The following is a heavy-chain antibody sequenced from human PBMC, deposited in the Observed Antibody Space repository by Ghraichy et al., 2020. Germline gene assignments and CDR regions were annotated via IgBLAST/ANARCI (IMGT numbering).Heavy chain of an antibody. D-gene: IGHD3-10*01. V-gene: IGHV4-34*01. CDR3: ARKASVNYYYYYYMDV. CDR1: GGSFSGYY. Sequence: SETLSLTCAVYGGSFSGYYWSWIRQPPGKGLEWIGEINHSGSTNYNPSLKSRVTISVDTSKNQFSLKLSSVTAADTAGYYCARKASVNYYYYYYMDVWGKGTTVTVSS. CDR2: INHSGST. J-gene: IGHJ6*03.